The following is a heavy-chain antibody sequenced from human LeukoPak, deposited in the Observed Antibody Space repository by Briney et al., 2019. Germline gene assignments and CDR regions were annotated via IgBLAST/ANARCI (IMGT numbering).Heavy chain of an antibody. D-gene: IGHD6-19*01. V-gene: IGHV4-59*01. Sequence: PSETLSLTCTVSGGSISSYYWSWIRQPPGKGLEWIGYIYYSGSTNYNPSLRSRVTISLDTSKNQFSLKLSSVTAADTAVYYCAREGYSSGPFDYWGQGTLVTVSS. J-gene: IGHJ4*02. CDR2: IYYSGST. CDR3: AREGYSSGPFDY. CDR1: GGSISSYY.